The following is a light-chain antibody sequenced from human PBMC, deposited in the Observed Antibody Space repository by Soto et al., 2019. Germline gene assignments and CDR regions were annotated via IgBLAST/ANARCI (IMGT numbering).Light chain of an antibody. Sequence: DIVMTQSPDSLAVSLGERATINCKSSQSVLYSSNTKNYLAWYQQRPGQPPKLLIYWASTRESGVPDRFSGSGSGTDFTLTISSLQAADVAVYYCQQYYSTPRTFGGGTKVEIK. CDR2: WAS. CDR1: QSVLYSSNTKNY. CDR3: QQYYSTPRT. J-gene: IGKJ4*01. V-gene: IGKV4-1*01.